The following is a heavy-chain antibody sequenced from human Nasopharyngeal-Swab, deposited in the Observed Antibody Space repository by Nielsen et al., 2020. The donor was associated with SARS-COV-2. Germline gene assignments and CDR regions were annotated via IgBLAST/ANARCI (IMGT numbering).Heavy chain of an antibody. Sequence: SVKVSRNASGFSITYRFLHWMRQAPGQALEWMGWITPFNGNAKYAQKFQGRVSITRDGSRTTASLELSSLRPDDTAMYFCASGQCINGVCNPTDGLDVWGQGTSVTVS. J-gene: IGHJ6*02. V-gene: IGHV1-45*02. CDR1: GFSITYRF. CDR2: ITPFNGNA. CDR3: ASGQCINGVCNPTDGLDV. D-gene: IGHD2-8*01.